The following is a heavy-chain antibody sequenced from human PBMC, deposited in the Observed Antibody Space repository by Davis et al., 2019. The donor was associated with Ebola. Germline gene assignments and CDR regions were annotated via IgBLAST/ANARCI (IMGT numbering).Heavy chain of an antibody. CDR3: AKTTTGGDY. D-gene: IGHD4-17*01. CDR1: GFTFSDYY. Sequence: PGGSLRLSCAASGFTFSDYYMSWIRQAPGKGLEWVSAISGSGGSTYYADSVKGRFTISRDNSKNTLYLQMNSLRAEDTAVYYCAKTTTGGDYWGQGTLVTVSS. J-gene: IGHJ4*02. CDR2: ISGSGGST. V-gene: IGHV3-23*01.